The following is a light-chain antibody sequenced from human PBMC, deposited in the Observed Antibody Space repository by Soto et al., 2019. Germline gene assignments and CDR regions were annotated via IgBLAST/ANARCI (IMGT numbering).Light chain of an antibody. J-gene: IGKJ5*01. CDR1: QSVSSY. Sequence: EIVLTQSPATLSLSPGERATLSCRASQSVSSYLAWYQQKPGQAPRLLIYDASNRATGIPARFSGSGSGTDFTLTIRSLGPEDCAVYYCQQRSNWPAFPFGQGTLLEMK. CDR3: QQRSNWPAFP. V-gene: IGKV3-11*01. CDR2: DAS.